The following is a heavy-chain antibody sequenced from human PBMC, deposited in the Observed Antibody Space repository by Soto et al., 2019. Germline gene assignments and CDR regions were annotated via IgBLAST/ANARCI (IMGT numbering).Heavy chain of an antibody. Sequence: QVQLVQSGAEVKKPGFSVKVSCKASGGTFSSYAISWVRQAPGQGLEWMGGIIPIFGTADYAQKFQGRVTITADESTSTAYMELSSLRSEDTAVYYCALHYGSGSNYYYYGMDVWGQGTTVTVSS. J-gene: IGHJ6*02. CDR2: IIPIFGTA. CDR1: GGTFSSYA. D-gene: IGHD3-10*01. CDR3: ALHYGSGSNYYYYGMDV. V-gene: IGHV1-69*12.